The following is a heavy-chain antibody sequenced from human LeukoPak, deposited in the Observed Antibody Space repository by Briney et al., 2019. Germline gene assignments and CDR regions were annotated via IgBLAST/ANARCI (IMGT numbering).Heavy chain of an antibody. J-gene: IGHJ4*02. V-gene: IGHV3-23*01. CDR1: GFTFNNYG. CDR3: AKDRGLEWLTFFDY. Sequence: GGSLRLSCAASGFTFNNYGMNWVRQPLGKGREWVSAVSDSGGTTKYADSVKGRFTISRDNSKNTLYLQMNNLRAEDTAVYYCAKDRGLEWLTFFDYWGQGTLVSVSS. D-gene: IGHD3-3*01. CDR2: VSDSGGTT.